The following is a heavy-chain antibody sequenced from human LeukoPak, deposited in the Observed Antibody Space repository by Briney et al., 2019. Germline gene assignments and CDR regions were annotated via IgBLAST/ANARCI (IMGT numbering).Heavy chain of an antibody. Sequence: GGSLRLSCAASGFTFNNHAMTWVRQAPGKGLEWVSVITGSGDGRYYADSVKGRFTISRDNSKNTLHLQMNGLRAEDTALYYCAKDILTYYYGSSGYYFDSWGQGTLVTASS. CDR2: ITGSGDGR. V-gene: IGHV3-23*01. J-gene: IGHJ4*02. D-gene: IGHD3-3*01. CDR3: AKDILTYYYGSSGYYFDS. CDR1: GFTFNNHA.